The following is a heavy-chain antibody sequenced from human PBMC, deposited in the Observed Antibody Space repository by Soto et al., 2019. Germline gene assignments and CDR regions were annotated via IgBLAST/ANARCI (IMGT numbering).Heavy chain of an antibody. CDR1: GYTFTSYA. J-gene: IGHJ4*02. Sequence: GASVKVSCKASGYTFTSYAMHWVRQAPGQRLEWMGWINAGNSDTKYSQKFQGRVTITSDTSAITAYMELSSLRSEDTAVYYCARGIWVATTASYYFDSWGQGTQVTVSS. V-gene: IGHV1-3*01. CDR2: INAGNSDT. D-gene: IGHD5-12*01. CDR3: ARGIWVATTASYYFDS.